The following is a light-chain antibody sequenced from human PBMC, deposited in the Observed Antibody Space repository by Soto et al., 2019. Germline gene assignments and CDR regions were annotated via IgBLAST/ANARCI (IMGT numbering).Light chain of an antibody. CDR3: MQGTHWPIT. V-gene: IGKV2-30*02. Sequence: DIVMTQSPLSLPVTPVDPASISFRSNQSLVHSDGIAYFSWFQQRPGRSPRRLIYKVSNRDSGVPARFSGSGSGTDFALKISRVEAEDVGVYYCMQGTHWPITFGQGTRLE. J-gene: IGKJ5*01. CDR1: QSLVHSDGIAY. CDR2: KVS.